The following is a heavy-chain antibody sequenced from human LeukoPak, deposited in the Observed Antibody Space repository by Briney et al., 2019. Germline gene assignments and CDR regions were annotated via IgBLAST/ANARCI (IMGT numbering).Heavy chain of an antibody. Sequence: SETLSLTCAVYGGSFSGYYWSWIRQPPGKGLEWIGEINHSGSTNYNPSLKSRVTISVDTSKNQFSLKLSSVTAADTAVYYCARGSPGTNYGMDVWGQGTMVTVSS. D-gene: IGHD1/OR15-1a*01. CDR1: GGSFSGYY. J-gene: IGHJ6*02. CDR3: ARGSPGTNYGMDV. CDR2: INHSGST. V-gene: IGHV4-34*01.